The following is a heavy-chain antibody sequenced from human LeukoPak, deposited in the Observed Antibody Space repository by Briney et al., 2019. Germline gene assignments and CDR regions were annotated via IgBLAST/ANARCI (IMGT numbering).Heavy chain of an antibody. J-gene: IGHJ4*02. D-gene: IGHD5-18*01. Sequence: GGSLRLSCAASGFTFNYYWLTWVRQAPGKGLEWVANIKQDGSEKYYVDSVKGRFTISRDNAKNSLYLQMNSLRAEDTAVYYCARDTGGGYSCYDCWGQGTLVTVSS. CDR2: IKQDGSEK. V-gene: IGHV3-7*01. CDR1: GFTFNYYW. CDR3: ARDTGGGYSCYDC.